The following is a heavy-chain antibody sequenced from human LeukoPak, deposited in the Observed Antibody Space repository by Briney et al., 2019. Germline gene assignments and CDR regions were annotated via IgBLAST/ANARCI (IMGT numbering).Heavy chain of an antibody. D-gene: IGHD3-3*01. CDR2: INPNSGGT. CDR1: GYTFTSYD. V-gene: IGHV1-2*02. CDR3: ARGPGDFWSGYYRCFDY. Sequence: ASVKVSCKASGYTFTSYDINWVRQATGQGLEWMGWINPNSGGTNYAQKFQGRVTMTRDTSISTAYMELSRLRSDDTAVYYCARGPGDFWSGYYRCFDYWGQGTLVTVSS. J-gene: IGHJ4*02.